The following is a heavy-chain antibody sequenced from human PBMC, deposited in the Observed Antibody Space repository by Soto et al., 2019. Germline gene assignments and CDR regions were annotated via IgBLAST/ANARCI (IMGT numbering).Heavy chain of an antibody. CDR2: INQDGSEK. CDR1: VFTFSTYW. CDR3: ARSLDY. J-gene: IGHJ4*02. V-gene: IGHV3-7*03. Sequence: EGQLVESGGVLVQPGGSLRLYCAASVFTFSTYWMDWVRQAPGRGLEWLANINQDGSEKYYVASVKGRFTISRDNARNSVYLQMNRLRAEDTAVYYCARSLDYWGQGTLVTVSS.